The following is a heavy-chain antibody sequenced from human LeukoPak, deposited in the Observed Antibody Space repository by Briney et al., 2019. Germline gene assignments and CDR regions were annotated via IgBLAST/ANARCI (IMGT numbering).Heavy chain of an antibody. Sequence: SETLSLTCAVYGGSLSGYYWSWIRQPPGKGLEWIGEINHSGSTNYNPSLKSRVTISVDTSKNQFSLKLSSVTAADTAVYYCAREGGWYRDYWGQGTLVTVSS. D-gene: IGHD6-19*01. V-gene: IGHV4-34*01. CDR2: INHSGST. J-gene: IGHJ4*02. CDR1: GGSLSGYY. CDR3: AREGGWYRDY.